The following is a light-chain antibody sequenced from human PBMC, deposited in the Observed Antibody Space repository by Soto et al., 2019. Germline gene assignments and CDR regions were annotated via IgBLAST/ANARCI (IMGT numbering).Light chain of an antibody. J-gene: IGLJ2*01. Sequence: QLVLTQSPSASASLGASVKLTCTLSSGHSSYAIAWHQQQPEKGPRYLMKVNSDGSHRKGDGIPDRFSGSSSGAERYLTISSLQSEDEADYYCQTWGTGIPVVFGGGTQLTVL. CDR2: VNSDGSH. CDR1: SGHSSYA. V-gene: IGLV4-69*01. CDR3: QTWGTGIPVV.